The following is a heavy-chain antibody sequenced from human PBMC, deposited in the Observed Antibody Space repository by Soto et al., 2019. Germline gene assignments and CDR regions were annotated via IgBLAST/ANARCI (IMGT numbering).Heavy chain of an antibody. Sequence: PGGSLRLSCAASGFTFSSYSMNWVRQAPGKGLEWVSSISSSSSYIYYADSVKGRFAISRDNAKNSLYLQMNSLRAEDTAVYYCARGVAARPNLMDVWGQGTTVTVSS. V-gene: IGHV3-21*01. J-gene: IGHJ6*02. CDR1: GFTFSSYS. CDR2: ISSSSSYI. CDR3: ARGVAARPNLMDV. D-gene: IGHD6-6*01.